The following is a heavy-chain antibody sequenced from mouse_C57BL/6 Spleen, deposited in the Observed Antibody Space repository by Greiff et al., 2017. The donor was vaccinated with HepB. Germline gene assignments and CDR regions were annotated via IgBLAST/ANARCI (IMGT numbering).Heavy chain of an antibody. CDR3: TGYDGNFPLDY. J-gene: IGHJ4*01. CDR1: GFNIKDDY. Sequence: VQLQQSGAELVRPGASVKLSCTASGFNIKDDYMHWVKQRPEQGLEWIGWIDPENGDTEYASKFQGKATITADTSSNTAYLQLSSLTSEDTAVYYCTGYDGNFPLDYWGQGTTVTVSS. CDR2: IDPENGDT. D-gene: IGHD2-3*01. V-gene: IGHV14-4*01.